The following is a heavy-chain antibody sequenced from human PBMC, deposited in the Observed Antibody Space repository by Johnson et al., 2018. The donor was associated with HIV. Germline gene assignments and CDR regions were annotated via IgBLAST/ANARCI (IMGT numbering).Heavy chain of an antibody. V-gene: IGHV3-15*01. CDR3: AKDLRGYSYGLGAFDI. D-gene: IGHD5-18*01. Sequence: VQLVESGGGLVKPGGSLRLSCAASGFTFSNAWMSWVRQAPGKGLEWVGRIKSKTDGGTTDYAAPVKGRLTISRDDSKNTLYLQMNSLRVEDTAVYYCAKDLRGYSYGLGAFDIWGQGTMVTVSS. J-gene: IGHJ3*02. CDR2: IKSKTDGGTT. CDR1: GFTFSNAW.